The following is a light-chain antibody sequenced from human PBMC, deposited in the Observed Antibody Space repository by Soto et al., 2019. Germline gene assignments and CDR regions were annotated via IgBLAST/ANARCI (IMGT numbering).Light chain of an antibody. V-gene: IGKV3-20*01. J-gene: IGKJ3*01. Sequence: EIVLTQSPGTLSLSPGERATLSCRASLSVSSSYLAWYQQKPGQAPRLLIYGASSRATGIPDRFSGSGSGTDFTLTISRLEPEDFAVYYCQQYGSSQFTFGTGTKVDIK. CDR3: QQYGSSQFT. CDR1: LSVSSSY. CDR2: GAS.